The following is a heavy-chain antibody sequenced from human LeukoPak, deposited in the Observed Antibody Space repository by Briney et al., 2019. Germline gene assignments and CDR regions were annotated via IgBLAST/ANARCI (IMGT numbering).Heavy chain of an antibody. J-gene: IGHJ6*03. CDR1: GFTFSSYA. Sequence: GGSLRLSCAASGFTFSSYAMHWVRQAPGKGLKWVAVISYDGSNKYYADSVKGRFTISRDNSKNTLYLQMNSLRAEDTAVYYCARATGVEYPGITGTMGNYYYYMDVWGKGTTVTVSS. D-gene: IGHD1-7*01. CDR2: ISYDGSNK. V-gene: IGHV3-30-3*01. CDR3: ARATGVEYPGITGTMGNYYYYMDV.